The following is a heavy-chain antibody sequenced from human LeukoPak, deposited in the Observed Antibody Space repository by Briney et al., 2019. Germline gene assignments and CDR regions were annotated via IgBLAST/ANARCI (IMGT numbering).Heavy chain of an antibody. Sequence: SETLSLTCTVSGGSISSSSHYWGWIRQPPGKGLEWIGSIYYSGGIYRNPSLRSRVTISLDTSKNQFSLNLSSVTAADTAVYFCAGWQLLSLYYQHWGQGTLVAVSS. D-gene: IGHD2-15*01. CDR2: IYYSGGI. CDR3: AGWQLLSLYYQH. J-gene: IGHJ1*01. CDR1: GGSISSSSHY. V-gene: IGHV4-39*07.